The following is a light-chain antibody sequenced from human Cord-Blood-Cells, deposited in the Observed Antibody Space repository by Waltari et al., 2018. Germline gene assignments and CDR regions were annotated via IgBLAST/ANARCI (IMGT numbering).Light chain of an antibody. CDR1: SSDVGSYNL. CDR3: CSYAGSSTVYV. J-gene: IGLJ1*01. CDR2: EGS. Sequence: VSGSPGQSITISCTGTSSDVGSYNLVSWYQQHPGKATKLMIYEGSKRPSGVSIRFSGAKSGNTASLTISGLQAEDEADYYCCSYAGSSTVYVYGTGTKVTVL. V-gene: IGLV2-23*01.